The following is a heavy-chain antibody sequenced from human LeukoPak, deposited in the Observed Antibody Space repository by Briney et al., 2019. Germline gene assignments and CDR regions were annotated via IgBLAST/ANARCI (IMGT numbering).Heavy chain of an antibody. CDR3: ARVEYYGSGSYSLYYFDY. V-gene: IGHV4-39*07. CDR1: GGSISSSSYY. Sequence: SETLSLTCTVSGGSISSSSYYWGWIRQPPGKGLEWIGSIYYSGSTNYNPSLKSRVTISVDTSKNQFSLKLSSVTAADTAVYYCARVEYYGSGSYSLYYFDYWGQGTLVTVSS. J-gene: IGHJ4*02. CDR2: IYYSGST. D-gene: IGHD3-10*01.